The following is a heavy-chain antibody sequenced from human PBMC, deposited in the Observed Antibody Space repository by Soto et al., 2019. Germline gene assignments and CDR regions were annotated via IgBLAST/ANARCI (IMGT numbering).Heavy chain of an antibody. CDR2: TYYRSKWNN. Sequence: PSQTLSLTCAISGDSVSSNSAAWNWIRHSPSRGLEWLGRTYYRSKWNNDYAISVKRRITINPDTSKNQFSLQRNPVIPEDTAVYYFARAQLGTARSALDGFDPWGQGTLVTVSS. D-gene: IGHD1-1*01. V-gene: IGHV6-1*01. CDR1: GDSVSSNSAA. J-gene: IGHJ5*02. CDR3: ARAQLGTARSALDGFDP.